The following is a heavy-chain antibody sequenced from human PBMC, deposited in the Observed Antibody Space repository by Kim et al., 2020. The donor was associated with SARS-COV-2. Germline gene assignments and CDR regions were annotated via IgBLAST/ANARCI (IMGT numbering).Heavy chain of an antibody. D-gene: IGHD3-3*01. Sequence: LKSRVTIAVDTSKDQFSLKLGSMTAADTAVYYCARGRITIFGVVTEFDYWGQGTLVTVSS. J-gene: IGHJ4*02. CDR3: ARGRITIFGVVTEFDY. V-gene: IGHV4-31*02.